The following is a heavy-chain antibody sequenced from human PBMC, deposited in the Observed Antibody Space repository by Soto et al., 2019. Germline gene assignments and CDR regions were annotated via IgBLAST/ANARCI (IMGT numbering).Heavy chain of an antibody. Sequence: GGSLRLSCAASGFTFSSYWMSWVRQAPGKGLEWVANIKQDGSGKYYVDSVKGRFTISRDNAKNSLYLQMNSLRAEDTAVYYCARDITTVTTFVGNWGQGTLVTVSS. D-gene: IGHD4-4*01. CDR1: GFTFSSYW. CDR2: IKQDGSGK. V-gene: IGHV3-7*05. J-gene: IGHJ4*02. CDR3: ARDITTVTTFVGN.